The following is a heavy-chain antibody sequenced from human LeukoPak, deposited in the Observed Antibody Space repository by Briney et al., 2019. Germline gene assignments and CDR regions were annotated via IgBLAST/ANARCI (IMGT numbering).Heavy chain of an antibody. D-gene: IGHD4-17*01. J-gene: IGHJ3*02. Sequence: GESLKISCKGSGYSFTSYWIGWVRQMPGKGLEWVGIIYPGDSDTRYSPSFQGQVTISADKSISTAYLQWSSLKASDTAMYYCARHPRGDYGDSYAFDIWGQGTMVTVSS. CDR3: ARHPRGDYGDSYAFDI. CDR2: IYPGDSDT. CDR1: GYSFTSYW. V-gene: IGHV5-51*01.